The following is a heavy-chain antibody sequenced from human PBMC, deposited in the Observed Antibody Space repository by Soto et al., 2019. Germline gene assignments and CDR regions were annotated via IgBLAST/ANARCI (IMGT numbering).Heavy chain of an antibody. CDR2: INAGNGNT. D-gene: IGHD2-21*02. Sequence: QVQLVQSGAEEKKPGASVKVSCKASGYTFTSYAMHWVRQSPGQRLEWMGWINAGNGNTKYSQKLQGRVTITRDTAASTAYMELSSLRSEDTAVYYCARAVAVTADFDYWGQGTLVTVSS. CDR1: GYTFTSYA. J-gene: IGHJ4*02. CDR3: ARAVAVTADFDY. V-gene: IGHV1-3*05.